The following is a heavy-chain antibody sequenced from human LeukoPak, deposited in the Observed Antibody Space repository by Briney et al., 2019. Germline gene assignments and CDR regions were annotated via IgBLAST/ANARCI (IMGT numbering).Heavy chain of an antibody. CDR3: AKDRALHSTVVTTYAEYFHH. CDR2: ISGSGGST. Sequence: GRSLRLSCAASGLTFSSYAMSWVRQAPGKGLEWVSTISGSGGSTSYADSVKGRFTISRDNSKNTLYLQMNSLRAEDTAVYYCAKDRALHSTVVTTYAEYFHHWGQGTLVTVSS. V-gene: IGHV3-23*01. CDR1: GLTFSSYA. D-gene: IGHD4-23*01. J-gene: IGHJ1*01.